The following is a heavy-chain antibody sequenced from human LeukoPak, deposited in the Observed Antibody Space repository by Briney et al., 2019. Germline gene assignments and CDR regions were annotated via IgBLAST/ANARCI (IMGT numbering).Heavy chain of an antibody. V-gene: IGHV3-48*04. CDR2: ISSSGSTI. D-gene: IGHD4-17*01. CDR3: ASLGDYLTYYYYYMDV. Sequence: PGGSLRLSCAASGFTFSSYSMNWIRQAPGKGLEWVSYISSSGSTIYYADSVKGRFTISRDNAKNSLYLQMNSLRAEDTAVYYCASLGDYLTYYYYYMDVWGKGTTVTVSS. CDR1: GFTFSSYS. J-gene: IGHJ6*03.